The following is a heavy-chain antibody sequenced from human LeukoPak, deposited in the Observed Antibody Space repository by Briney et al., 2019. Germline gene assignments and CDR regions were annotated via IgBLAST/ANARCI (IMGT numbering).Heavy chain of an antibody. CDR1: GFTFSSYS. Sequence: GGSLRLSCAASGFTFSSYSMNWVRQAPGKGLEWASSISSNTDYIYYADSVKGRFTISRDNAKNSLYLQMNSLRAEDTAVYYCARVGQVAVAGTIFDCFDPWGQGTLVTVSS. D-gene: IGHD6-19*01. CDR3: ARVGQVAVAGTIFDCFDP. CDR2: ISSNTDYI. J-gene: IGHJ5*02. V-gene: IGHV3-21*01.